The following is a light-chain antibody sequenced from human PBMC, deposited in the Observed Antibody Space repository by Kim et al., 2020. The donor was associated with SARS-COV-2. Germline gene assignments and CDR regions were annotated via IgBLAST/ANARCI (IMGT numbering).Light chain of an antibody. CDR2: AAS. CDR3: QQYYSNPLT. CDR1: QSISRY. V-gene: IGKV1-39*01. Sequence: ESVGDRVTITCRASQSISRYLNWYQQKPGKAPKFLIYAASSLQSGVPSRFSGSGSGTDFTLTISSLQPEDFATYYCQQYYSNPLTFGQGTKVDIK. J-gene: IGKJ1*01.